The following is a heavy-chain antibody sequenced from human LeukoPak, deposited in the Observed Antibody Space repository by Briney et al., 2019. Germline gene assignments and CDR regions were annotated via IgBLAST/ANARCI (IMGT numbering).Heavy chain of an antibody. J-gene: IGHJ3*02. CDR1: GYTFSDYC. V-gene: IGHV1-2*02. D-gene: IGHD1-26*01. CDR3: ARPIRGSYVEDVFDI. CDR2: INPSSGGT. Sequence: GASVKVSCKTSGYTFSDYCLHWVRQAPGQGLEWMGWINPSSGGTKNAQKFQGRVTMTRDTSISTGYMELSRLRSDDTAVYYCARPIRGSYVEDVFDIWGQGTMVTVSA.